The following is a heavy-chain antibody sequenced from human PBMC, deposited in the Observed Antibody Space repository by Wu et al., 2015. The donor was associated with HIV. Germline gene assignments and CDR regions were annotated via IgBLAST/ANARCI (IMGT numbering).Heavy chain of an antibody. V-gene: IGHV1-18*01. Sequence: QVQLVQSGAEVKKPGASVKVSCKASYVLTSYPIGWVRQAPGQRLEWMGWMNPRNGYIKPAQRFQDRITMSTTNSAHTAYMELRSLTSDDTAIYFCARVQFDPDYYTYFDLWGQGTLVTVSS. CDR1: YVLTSYP. D-gene: IGHD4/OR15-4a*01. CDR3: ARVQFDPDYYTYFDL. J-gene: IGHJ5*01. CDR2: MNPRNGYI.